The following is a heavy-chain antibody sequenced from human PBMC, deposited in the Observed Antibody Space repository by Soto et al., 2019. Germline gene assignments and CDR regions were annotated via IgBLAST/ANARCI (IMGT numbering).Heavy chain of an antibody. CDR2: IKSKSHGGTA. J-gene: IGHJ4*02. CDR3: TTGDYGGN. CDR1: GFTFSNAW. V-gene: IGHV3-15*01. Sequence: EVQLVESGGGLVKPGGSLRLSCAAFGFTFSNAWLSWVRQAPGKVLEWVGRIKSKSHGGTAEYAAPGKGRITISRDDSVDTLYLKMNSLNTEDTAVYYCTTGDYGGNWGQGTLVTVSS. D-gene: IGHD4-17*01.